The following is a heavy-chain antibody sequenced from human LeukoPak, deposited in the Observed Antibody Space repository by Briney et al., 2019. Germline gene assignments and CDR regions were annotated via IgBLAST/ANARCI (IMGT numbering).Heavy chain of an antibody. Sequence: PSETLSLTCTVSGGSISSYSWSWIRQPPGKGLEWIGYIYHTGYTYYNPSLKSRVTISVDGSKNQFSLKLNSVTAADTAVYYCARVGGGREIDYWGQGTLVTVSS. CDR3: ARVGGGREIDY. CDR1: GGSISSYS. V-gene: IGHV4-30-2*01. J-gene: IGHJ4*02. D-gene: IGHD3-16*01. CDR2: IYHTGYT.